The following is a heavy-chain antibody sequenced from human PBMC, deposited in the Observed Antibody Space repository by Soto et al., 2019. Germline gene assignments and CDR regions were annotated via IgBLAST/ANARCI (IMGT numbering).Heavy chain of an antibody. CDR1: GFTFSSYG. J-gene: IGHJ4*02. Sequence: GGSLRLSCAASGFTFSSYGMHWVRQAPGKGLEWVAVISYDGSNKYYADSVKGRFTISRDNSKNTLYLQMNSLRAEDTAVYYCAKDQRFLEWLSPIDYWGQGTLVTVSS. V-gene: IGHV3-30*18. CDR3: AKDQRFLEWLSPIDY. D-gene: IGHD3-3*01. CDR2: ISYDGSNK.